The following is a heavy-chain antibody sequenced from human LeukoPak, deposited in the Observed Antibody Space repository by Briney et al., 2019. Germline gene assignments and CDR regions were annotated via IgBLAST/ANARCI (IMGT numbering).Heavy chain of an antibody. V-gene: IGHV3-23*01. J-gene: IGHJ4*02. CDR1: GFTFSSYA. Sequence: GGSLRLSCAASGFTFSSYAMNWVRQAPGKGLEWVSAMSGSGGSTYYADSVKGRFTISRDNAKNSLYLQMNSLRAEDTAVYYCAREQPDYNSYLTADYWGQGTLVTVSS. CDR3: AREQPDYNSYLTADY. CDR2: MSGSGGST. D-gene: IGHD4-11*01.